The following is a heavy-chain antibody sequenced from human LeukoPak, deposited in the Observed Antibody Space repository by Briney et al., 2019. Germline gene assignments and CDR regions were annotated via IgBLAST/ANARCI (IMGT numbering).Heavy chain of an antibody. V-gene: IGHV3-30*03. J-gene: IGHJ4*02. CDR2: ISSDGNDK. CDR3: TTKVIRGNSGDDYDD. CDR1: GVTFSSYG. D-gene: IGHD5-12*01. Sequence: GGYLRFSCAASGVTFSSYGMHWVRQAPGKGLEWVALISSDGNDKLYGDSVKGRFTISRDDSKSTLYLQMNSLRAEDTAVYYCTTKVIRGNSGDDYDDWGQGTLVTVSS.